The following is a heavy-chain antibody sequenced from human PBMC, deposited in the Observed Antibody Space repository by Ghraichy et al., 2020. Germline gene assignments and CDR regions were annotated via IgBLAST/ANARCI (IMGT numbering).Heavy chain of an antibody. CDR2: ISGSGDTT. CDR1: GFIFGSYA. V-gene: IGHV3-23*01. Sequence: GGSLRRSCAGSGFIFGSYAMTWVRQAPGKGLDWVSSISGSGDTTYYADSVKGRFTISRDNSKNTLYLQMNSLRAEDTSVYYCATASGGDSYPNWGQGTLVTVSS. CDR3: ATASGGDSYPN. J-gene: IGHJ4*02. D-gene: IGHD2-21*02.